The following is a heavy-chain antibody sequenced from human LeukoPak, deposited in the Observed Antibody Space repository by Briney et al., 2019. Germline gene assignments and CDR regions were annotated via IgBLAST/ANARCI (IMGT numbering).Heavy chain of an antibody. D-gene: IGHD3-22*01. CDR2: INPSGGST. Sequence: ASVKVSCKASGYTFTSYDMHWVRQAPGQGLEWMGIINPSGGSTSYAQKFQGRFTMTRDNSTNTVYMELSRLRSEDTAVYYCARDDVYYYDSSGATDAFDIWGQGTMVTVSS. CDR3: ARDDVYYYDSSGATDAFDI. J-gene: IGHJ3*02. CDR1: GYTFTSYD. V-gene: IGHV1-46*01.